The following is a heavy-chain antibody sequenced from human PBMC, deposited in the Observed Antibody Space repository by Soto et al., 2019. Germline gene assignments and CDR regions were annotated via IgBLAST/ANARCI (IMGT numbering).Heavy chain of an antibody. V-gene: IGHV1-3*01. D-gene: IGHD6-6*01. CDR2: INAGNGNT. CDR1: GYTFTSYA. CDR3: ARGIAARRFDP. Sequence: ASVKVSCXASGYTFTSYAMHWVRQAPGQRLEWMGWINAGNGNTKYSQKFQGRVTITRDTSASTAYMELSSLRSEDTAVYYCARGIAARRFDPWGQGTLVTVSS. J-gene: IGHJ5*02.